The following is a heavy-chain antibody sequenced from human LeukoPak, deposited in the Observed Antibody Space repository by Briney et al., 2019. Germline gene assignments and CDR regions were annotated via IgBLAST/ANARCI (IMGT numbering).Heavy chain of an antibody. CDR2: ISPTGSTT. CDR1: GFTFSSYW. CDR3: ARGPSSNWSGLDF. V-gene: IGHV3-74*01. D-gene: IGHD6-13*01. Sequence: GGSLRLSCAASGFTFSSYWMNWVRQAPGKGLVWVSRISPTGSTTSYADSVKGRFTVSRDNAKNTLYLQVNNLRAEDTAVYYCARGPSSNWSGLDFWGQGTLLTVSS. J-gene: IGHJ4*02.